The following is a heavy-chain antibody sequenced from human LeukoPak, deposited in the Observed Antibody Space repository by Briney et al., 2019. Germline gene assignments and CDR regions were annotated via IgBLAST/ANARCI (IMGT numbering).Heavy chain of an antibody. Sequence: SETLSLTCTVSGGSISSSSYYWGWIRQPPGKGLERIGSIYYSGSTYYNPSLKSEVTISVDTSKNQFSLKLSSVTAADTAVFYCARVWGAPGSIDCWGQGTLVTVSS. D-gene: IGHD7-27*01. CDR3: ARVWGAPGSIDC. V-gene: IGHV4-39*01. CDR1: GGSISSSSYY. CDR2: IYYSGST. J-gene: IGHJ4*02.